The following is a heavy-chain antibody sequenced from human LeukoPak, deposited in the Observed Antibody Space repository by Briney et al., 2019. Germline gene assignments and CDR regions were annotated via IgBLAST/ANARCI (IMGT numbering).Heavy chain of an antibody. CDR2: MSYSGNS. CDR1: DGSIN. V-gene: IGHV4-39*07. CDR3: ARLVSSGTHGYFDY. J-gene: IGHJ4*02. D-gene: IGHD1-26*01. Sequence: SETLSLTCTVSDGSINWGWVRQPPGKGLGWVGSMSYSGNSFYNPSLKSRVTMSVDTSNNQFSLKLSSVTAADTAVYFCARLVSSGTHGYFDYWGQGTLVAVSS.